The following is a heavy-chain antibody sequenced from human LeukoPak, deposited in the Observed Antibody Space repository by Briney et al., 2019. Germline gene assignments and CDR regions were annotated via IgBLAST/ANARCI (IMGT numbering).Heavy chain of an antibody. V-gene: IGHV4-39*07. CDR1: GFTVSSNY. CDR3: ASLSSGYYPFDY. D-gene: IGHD3-22*01. CDR2: IYYSGST. J-gene: IGHJ4*02. Sequence: GPLRLSCAASGFTVSSNYMSWVRQPPGKGLEWIGSIYYSGSTYYNPSLKSRVTISVDTSKNQFSLKLSSVTAADTAVYYCASLSSGYYPFDYWGQGTLVTVSS.